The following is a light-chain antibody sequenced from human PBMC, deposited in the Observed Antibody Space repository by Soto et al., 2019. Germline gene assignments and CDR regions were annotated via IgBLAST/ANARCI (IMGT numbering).Light chain of an antibody. CDR2: GAS. CDR3: QQYKNWPPIT. CDR1: QSVSSN. Sequence: ETVMRESPATLSVSPGEGATLSCRASQSVSSNLAWYQQKPGQAPRLLIYGASTRATGIPARFSGSGSGTEFTLTISSLQSEDFAVYYCQQYKNWPPITFGQGTRLEI. J-gene: IGKJ5*01. V-gene: IGKV3-15*01.